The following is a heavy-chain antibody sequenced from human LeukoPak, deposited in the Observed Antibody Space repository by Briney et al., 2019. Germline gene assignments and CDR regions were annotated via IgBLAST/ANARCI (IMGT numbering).Heavy chain of an antibody. CDR3: TTRGYSSSEYYYYYYVDV. CDR2: IRSKANSYAT. D-gene: IGHD6-6*01. J-gene: IGHJ6*03. CDR1: GFTFCGST. Sequence: PGGTLRLSCAASGFTFCGSTMHWVPQAPGKGLEWVGRIRSKANSYATAYAAWVKGRFTISRDDSKNTAYLQMNSLRTEDTAVYYCTTRGYSSSEYYYYYYVDVWGKGTTVTVSS. V-gene: IGHV3-73*01.